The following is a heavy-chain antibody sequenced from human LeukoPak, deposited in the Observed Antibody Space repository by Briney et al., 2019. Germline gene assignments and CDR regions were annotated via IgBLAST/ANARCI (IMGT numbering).Heavy chain of an antibody. Sequence: SVKVSCKASGGTFSSYAISWVRQAPGQGLEWMGGIIPIFGTANYAQKFQGRVTITTDESTSTAYMELSRLRSDDTAVYYCAIPGYSYGLDFDYWGQGTLVTVSS. CDR3: AIPGYSYGLDFDY. CDR2: IIPIFGTA. V-gene: IGHV1-69*05. D-gene: IGHD5-18*01. J-gene: IGHJ4*02. CDR1: GGTFSSYA.